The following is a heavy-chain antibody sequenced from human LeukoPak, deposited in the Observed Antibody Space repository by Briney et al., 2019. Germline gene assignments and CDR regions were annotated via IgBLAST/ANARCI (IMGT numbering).Heavy chain of an antibody. D-gene: IGHD3-22*01. CDR1: GYTLTTYG. J-gene: IGHJ5*02. V-gene: IGHV1-18*01. CDR2: ISAYNGNT. CDR3: ARDRVSMTVAVLTPFDP. Sequence: ASVKVSCKASGYTLTTYGISWVRQAPGQGLEWMGWISAYNGNTNYAQKFQGRVTMTTDTSTSTAYMELRSLRSDDTAVYYCARDRVSMTVAVLTPFDPWGQGTLVTVSS.